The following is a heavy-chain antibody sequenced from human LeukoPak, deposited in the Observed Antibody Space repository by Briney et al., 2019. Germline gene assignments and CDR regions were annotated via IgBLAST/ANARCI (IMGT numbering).Heavy chain of an antibody. CDR2: IYYSGST. CDR1: GGSISNGDHY. J-gene: IGHJ4*02. Sequence: SETLSLTCTVSGGSISNGDHYWSWIRQHPGKGLEWIGHIYYSGSTYYNPSLKSRGIISVETSKNQFSLKLSSVTAADTAVYYCARGPRYYDILTGYLLRYFDYWGQGTLVTVSS. V-gene: IGHV4-31*03. D-gene: IGHD3-9*01. CDR3: ARGPRYYDILTGYLLRYFDY.